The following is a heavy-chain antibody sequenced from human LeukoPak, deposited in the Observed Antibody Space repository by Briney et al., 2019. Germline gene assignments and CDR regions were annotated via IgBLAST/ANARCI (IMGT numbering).Heavy chain of an antibody. V-gene: IGHV4-34*01. CDR1: GGSFSGYY. CDR3: ARVTTRDSY. CDR2: INHSGST. Sequence: SETLSLTCAVYGGSFSGYYWSWIRQPSGKGLEWIGEINHSGSTNYNPSLKSRVTISVDTSKNQFSLKLSSMTAADTAVYYCARVTTRDSYWGQGTLVTVSS. D-gene: IGHD4-17*01. J-gene: IGHJ4*02.